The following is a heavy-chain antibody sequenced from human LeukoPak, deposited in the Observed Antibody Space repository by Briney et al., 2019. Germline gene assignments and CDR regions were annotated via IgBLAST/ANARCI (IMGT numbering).Heavy chain of an antibody. CDR1: GYTFTSYD. D-gene: IGHD3-22*01. CDR2: MNPNSGNT. J-gene: IGHJ4*02. Sequence: ASVKVSCKASGYTFTSYDINWVRQATGQGLEWMGWMNPNSGNTGYAQKFQGRVTMTEDTSTDTAYMELGSLRSEDTAVYYCATWENSYYDSSGLLYDWGQGTLVTVSS. CDR3: ATWENSYYDSSGLLYD. V-gene: IGHV1-8*01.